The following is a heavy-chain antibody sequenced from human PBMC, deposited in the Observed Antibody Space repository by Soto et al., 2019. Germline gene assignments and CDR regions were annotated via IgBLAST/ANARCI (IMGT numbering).Heavy chain of an antibody. CDR1: GFTFSNYA. CDR3: AAYRSRKNFYGMDV. Sequence: GGSLRLSCAASGFTFSNYAMTWVRQAPGKGLEWVSHITGSGGSTYYADSVKGRFTISRDNSKNTLYLQMNSLRAEDTAEYYCAAYRSRKNFYGMDVWGQGTTVTVSS. CDR2: ITGSGGST. J-gene: IGHJ6*02. V-gene: IGHV3-23*01.